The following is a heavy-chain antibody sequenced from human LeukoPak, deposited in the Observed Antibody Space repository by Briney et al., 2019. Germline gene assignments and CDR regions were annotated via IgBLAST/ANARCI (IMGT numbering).Heavy chain of an antibody. CDR2: ISYDGSNK. D-gene: IGHD3-22*01. CDR3: ALPGYDSSGYYYFAY. Sequence: GRSLRLSCAASGFTFSSYAMHGVRQAPGKGREGGAVISYDGSNKYYADSVKGLFTISRDNSKNTLYLPMNSLRAEDTDVYSCALPGYDSSGYYYFAYWGQGTLVTVYS. V-gene: IGHV3-30-3*01. CDR1: GFTFSSYA. J-gene: IGHJ4*02.